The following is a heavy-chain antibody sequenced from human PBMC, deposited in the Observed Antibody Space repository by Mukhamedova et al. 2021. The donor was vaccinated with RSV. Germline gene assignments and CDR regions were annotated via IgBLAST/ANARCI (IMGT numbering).Heavy chain of an antibody. CDR3: AREYSSSSDYYYYYMDG. CDR2: GTA. Sequence: GTANYAQKFQGRVTITADESTSTAYMELSSLRSEDTAVYYCAREYSSSSDYYYYYMDGWGKGTTVTVSS. D-gene: IGHD6-6*01. J-gene: IGHJ6*03. V-gene: IGHV1-69*01.